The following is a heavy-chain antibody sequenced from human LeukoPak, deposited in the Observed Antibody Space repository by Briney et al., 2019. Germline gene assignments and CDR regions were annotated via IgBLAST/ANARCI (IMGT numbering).Heavy chain of an antibody. CDR2: IYYSGST. D-gene: IGHD3-9*01. CDR3: ARGYFLYYFEY. Sequence: PETLSLTCTVSGGSITSSSYYGGWIRQPPGRGLEWIGSIYYSGSTYYNPSLKSRVTISVDTSKDQFSLKLSSVTAADTSVYYCARGYFLYYFEYWGQGTLVSVSS. J-gene: IGHJ4*02. V-gene: IGHV4-39*01. CDR1: GGSITSSSYY.